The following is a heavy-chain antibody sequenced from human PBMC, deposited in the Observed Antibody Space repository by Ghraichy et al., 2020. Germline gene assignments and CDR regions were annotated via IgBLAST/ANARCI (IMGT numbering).Heavy chain of an antibody. J-gene: IGHJ4*02. Sequence: GESLNISCAASGFTFSNAWMSWVRQAPGKGLEWVGRIKSKTDGGTTDYAAPVKGRFTISRDDSKNTLYLQMNSLKTEDTAVYYCTTDQGGNSDYWGQGTLVTVSS. V-gene: IGHV3-15*01. CDR1: GFTFSNAW. D-gene: IGHD4-23*01. CDR3: TTDQGGNSDY. CDR2: IKSKTDGGTT.